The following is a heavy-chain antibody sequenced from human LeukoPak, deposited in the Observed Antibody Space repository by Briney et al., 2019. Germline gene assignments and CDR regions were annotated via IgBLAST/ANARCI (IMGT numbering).Heavy chain of an antibody. CDR2: IYSGGST. D-gene: IGHD3-22*01. CDR1: GFTVSSNY. J-gene: IGHJ3*02. V-gene: IGHV3-53*01. Sequence: GGSLRLSCAASGFTVSSNYMSWVRQAPGKGLEWVSVIYSGGSTYYADSAKGRFTISRDNSKNTLYLQMNSLRAEDTAVYYCARAGDSSGYYPYGVFDIWGQGTMVTVSS. CDR3: ARAGDSSGYYPYGVFDI.